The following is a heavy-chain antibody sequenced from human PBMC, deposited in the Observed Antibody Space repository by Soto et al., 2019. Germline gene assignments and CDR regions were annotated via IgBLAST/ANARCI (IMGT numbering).Heavy chain of an antibody. J-gene: IGHJ6*02. Sequence: QVQLVQSGAEVKKPGSSVNVSCKASVGTFSSSAISWVRQAPGQGLEWMGGIIPIFGTANYAQKFQGRVTITADKSPSTAYMELSSLRSEDTAVYYCARSIAASGLYYYGMDVWGQGTKVTVSS. CDR1: VGTFSSSA. D-gene: IGHD6-13*01. CDR3: ARSIAASGLYYYGMDV. V-gene: IGHV1-69*06. CDR2: IIPIFGTA.